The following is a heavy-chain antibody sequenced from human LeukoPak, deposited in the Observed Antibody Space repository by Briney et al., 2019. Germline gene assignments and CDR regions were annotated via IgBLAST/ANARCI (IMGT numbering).Heavy chain of an antibody. J-gene: IGHJ3*02. V-gene: IGHV3-48*01. CDR1: GFTFSSYS. CDR2: ISSSSSTI. CDR3: ARQMWSRSDHAFDI. Sequence: GGSLRLSCAASGFTFSSYSMNWVRQAPGKGLECVSYISSSSSTIYYADSVKGRFTISRDNAKNSLYLQMNSLRAEDTAVYYCARQMWSRSDHAFDIWGQGTMVTVSS. D-gene: IGHD6-19*01.